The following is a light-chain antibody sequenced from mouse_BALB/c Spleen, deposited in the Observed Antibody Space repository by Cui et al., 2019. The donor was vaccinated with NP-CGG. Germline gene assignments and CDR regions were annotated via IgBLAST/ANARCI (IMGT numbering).Light chain of an antibody. CDR2: GTN. Sequence: HAVLTQESAFTTAPGETVTLTCRSSTGAVTTSNYANWVQEKPDHLFTGLIGGTNNRAPGVPARFSGSLIGDKAALTITGAQTEDEAIYFCALWYSNHWVFGGGTKLTVL. CDR1: TGAVTTSNY. CDR3: ALWYSNHWV. J-gene: IGLJ1*01. V-gene: IGLV1*01.